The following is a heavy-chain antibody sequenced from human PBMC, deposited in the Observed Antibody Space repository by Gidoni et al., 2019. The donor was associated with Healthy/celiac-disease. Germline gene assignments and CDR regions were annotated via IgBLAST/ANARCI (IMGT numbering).Heavy chain of an antibody. Sequence: EVQLLESGGGLVQPGGSLRLSCAASGFTCSSYARSWVRQAPGKGLEWVSAISGSGSSTYYADSVKGRFTISRDNSKNTLYLKMNSLRAEDTAVYYCATTTEDAYDIWGQGTKVTVSS. D-gene: IGHD1-26*01. CDR2: ISGSGSST. V-gene: IGHV3-23*01. J-gene: IGHJ3*02. CDR3: ATTTEDAYDI. CDR1: GFTCSSYA.